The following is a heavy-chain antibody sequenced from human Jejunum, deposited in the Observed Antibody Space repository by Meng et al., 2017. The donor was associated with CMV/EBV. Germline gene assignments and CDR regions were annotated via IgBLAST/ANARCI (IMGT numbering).Heavy chain of an antibody. V-gene: IGHV3-23*01. CDR1: GFTFSNSA. J-gene: IGHJ4*02. CDR2: ISIGYST. D-gene: IGHD1-14*01. CDR3: ARDPEFRGRSGAFDF. Sequence: DVQLLESGGGLVQPGGSLRLSCAVSGFTFSNSAMTWVRQTPDKGLEWVASISIGYSTHYADSVKGRFTISRDNSKDTLYLRMSSLRGDNTAVYYCARDPEFRGRSGAFDFWGQGTLVTVSS.